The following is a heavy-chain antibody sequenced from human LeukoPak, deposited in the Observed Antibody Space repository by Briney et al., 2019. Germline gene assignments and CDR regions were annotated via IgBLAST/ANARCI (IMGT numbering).Heavy chain of an antibody. CDR3: ARDRNPPYYDTSGHYPHYFDY. Sequence: SETLSLTCTVSGGSISSYYWSWIRQPAGKGLEWIGRIYTSGSTNYNPSLKSRVTTSVDTSKNQFSLKLSSVTAADTAVYYCARDRNPPYYDTSGHYPHYFDYWGQGTLVTVPS. D-gene: IGHD3-22*01. CDR2: IYTSGST. J-gene: IGHJ4*02. CDR1: GGSISSYY. V-gene: IGHV4-4*07.